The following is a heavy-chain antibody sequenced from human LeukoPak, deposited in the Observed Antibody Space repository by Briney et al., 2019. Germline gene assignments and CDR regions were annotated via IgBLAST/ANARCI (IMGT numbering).Heavy chain of an antibody. J-gene: IGHJ6*03. CDR3: ARGEVVVVPAAMGYYYYMDV. CDR2: INHSGST. Sequence: SETLSLTCAVYGGSFSGYYWSWIRQPPGKGLEWIGEINHSGSTNYNPSLKSRVTISVDTSKNQFSLKLSSVTAADTAVYCCARGEVVVVPAAMGYYYYMDVWGKGTSVTVSS. V-gene: IGHV4-34*01. CDR1: GGSFSGYY. D-gene: IGHD2-2*01.